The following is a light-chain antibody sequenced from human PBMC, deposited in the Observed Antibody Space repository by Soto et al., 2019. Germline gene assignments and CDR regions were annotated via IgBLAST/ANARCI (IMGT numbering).Light chain of an antibody. Sequence: EIVMTQSPATLSVSPGERATLSCRASQSVSSNLAWYQQKPGQAPRLLIYGASTRATGIPARFSGSRSGTEFTLTISSLQSEDVAVYYCQQYKNWPYTLGQGTKLEIK. J-gene: IGKJ2*01. CDR1: QSVSSN. V-gene: IGKV3-15*01. CDR2: GAS. CDR3: QQYKNWPYT.